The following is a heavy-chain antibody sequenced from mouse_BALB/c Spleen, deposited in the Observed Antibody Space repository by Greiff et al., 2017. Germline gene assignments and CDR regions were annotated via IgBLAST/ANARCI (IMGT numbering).Heavy chain of an antibody. V-gene: IGHV2-9*02. CDR1: GFSLTSYG. J-gene: IGHJ4*01. CDR3: NIYYGYGGDAMDY. D-gene: IGHD2-2*01. CDR2: IWAGGST. Sequence: QVQLKESGPGLVAPSQSLSITCTVSGFSLTSYGVHWVRQPPGKGLEWLGVIWAGGSTNYNSALMSRLSISKDNSKSQVFLKMNSLQTDDTAMYYCNIYYGYGGDAMDYWGQGTSVTVSS.